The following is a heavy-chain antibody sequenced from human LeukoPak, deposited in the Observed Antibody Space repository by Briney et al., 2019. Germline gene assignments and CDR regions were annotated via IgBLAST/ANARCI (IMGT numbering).Heavy chain of an antibody. V-gene: IGHV3-9*01. Sequence: GGSLRLSCTVSGFTFDDYAMHWVRHTPGKGLEWAAGITWNRDNIGYGDSVKGRFTISRDIVKNVLYLQMNSLRPEDTALYYCAKDLSSAITSALVLDVWGQGTTV. CDR3: AKDLSSAITSALVLDV. CDR1: GFTFDDYA. CDR2: ITWNRDNI. J-gene: IGHJ6*02. D-gene: IGHD3-22*01.